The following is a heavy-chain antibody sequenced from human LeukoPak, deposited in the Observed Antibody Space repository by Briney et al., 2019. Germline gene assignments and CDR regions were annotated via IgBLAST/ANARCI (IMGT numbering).Heavy chain of an antibody. J-gene: IGHJ6*02. CDR3: ASADYGDYGMGV. CDR1: GFTFSSYA. Sequence: GGSLRLSCAASGFTFSSYAMSWVRQAPGKGLEWVSAISAGGSTFYADSARGRFTISRDISKNTLCLQMNSLRAEDTAVYYCASADYGDYGMGVWGQGTTVTVSS. CDR2: ISAGGST. V-gene: IGHV3-23*01. D-gene: IGHD4-17*01.